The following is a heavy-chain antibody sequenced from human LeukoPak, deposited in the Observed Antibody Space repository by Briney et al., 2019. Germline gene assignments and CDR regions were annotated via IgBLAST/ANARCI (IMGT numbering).Heavy chain of an antibody. CDR2: INPNSGGT. CDR1: GYTFTGYY. D-gene: IGHD6-19*01. V-gene: IGHV1-2*04. Sequence: ASVKVSCKASGYTFTGYYMHWVRQAPGQGLEWMGWINPNSGGTNYAQKFQGWVTMTRDTSISTAYMELSRLRSDDTAVYYCAGEPAVAGTDGNTPFDYWGQGTLVTVSS. J-gene: IGHJ4*02. CDR3: AGEPAVAGTDGNTPFDY.